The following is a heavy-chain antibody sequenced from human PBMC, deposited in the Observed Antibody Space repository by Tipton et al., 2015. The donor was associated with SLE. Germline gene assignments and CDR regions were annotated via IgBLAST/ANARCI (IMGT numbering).Heavy chain of an antibody. J-gene: IGHJ4*02. V-gene: IGHV4-59*08. CDR3: ASFDPDY. CDR1: DDSISGYY. Sequence: LRLSCTVSDDSISGYYWSWIQQPPGKGLEWIGYIGHSGSTNYNPSLNSRVTMSIDTSKNRFSLKLTSVTAADTAVYYCASFDPDYWGQGTLVTVSS. CDR2: IGHSGST.